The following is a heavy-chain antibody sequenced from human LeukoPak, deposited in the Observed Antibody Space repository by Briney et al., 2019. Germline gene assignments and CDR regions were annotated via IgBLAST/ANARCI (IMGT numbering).Heavy chain of an antibody. CDR3: ARVEGYVDTAMVLLPNWFDP. Sequence: ASVKVSCKVSGYTLTELSMHWVRQAPGKGLEWMGGFDPEDGETIYAQKFQGRVTMTEDTSTDTAYMELSSLRSEDTAVYYCARVEGYVDTAMVLLPNWFDPWGQGTLVTVSS. D-gene: IGHD5-18*01. CDR1: GYTLTELS. J-gene: IGHJ5*02. V-gene: IGHV1-24*01. CDR2: FDPEDGET.